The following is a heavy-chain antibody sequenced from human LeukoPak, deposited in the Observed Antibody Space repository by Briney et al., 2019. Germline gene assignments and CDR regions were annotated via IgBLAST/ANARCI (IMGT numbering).Heavy chain of an antibody. J-gene: IGHJ4*02. Sequence: GGSLRLSCAASGFTFSSYGMHWVRQAPGKGLEWVAFIRYDGSNKYYADSVKGRFTISRDNSKNTLYLQMNSLRAEDAAVYYCARDIVATGHYFDYWGQGTLVTVSS. CDR1: GFTFSSYG. V-gene: IGHV3-30*02. CDR3: ARDIVATGHYFDY. CDR2: IRYDGSNK. D-gene: IGHD5-12*01.